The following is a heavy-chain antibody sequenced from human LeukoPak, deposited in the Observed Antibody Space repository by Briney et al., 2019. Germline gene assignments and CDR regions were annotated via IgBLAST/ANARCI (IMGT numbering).Heavy chain of an antibody. CDR1: GFTFSTYW. D-gene: IGHD4-17*01. J-gene: IGHJ4*02. Sequence: GGSLRLSCAASGFTFSTYWMGWVRLAPGKGLEWVANIKQDGNEKYYADSVKGRFTISRDNSKNTLYLQTNSLRAEDTAVYYCARGVAKRGLLNYWGQGTLVTVSS. CDR2: IKQDGNEK. CDR3: ARGVAKRGLLNY. V-gene: IGHV3-7*02.